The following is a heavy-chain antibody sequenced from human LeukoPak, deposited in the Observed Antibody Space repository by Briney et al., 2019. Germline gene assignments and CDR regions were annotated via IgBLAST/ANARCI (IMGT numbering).Heavy chain of an antibody. D-gene: IGHD1-1*01. CDR2: INQDGSEK. CDR3: ARGGTDY. V-gene: IGHV3-7*01. Sequence: GGSLRLSCAASGFTVSSDGISWVRQAPGKGLEWVANINQDGSEKYYVDPVKGRFTISRDNAKNSLYLQMNRLRAEETPVYSCARGGTDYWGQGTLVTVSS. J-gene: IGHJ4*02. CDR1: GFTVSSDG.